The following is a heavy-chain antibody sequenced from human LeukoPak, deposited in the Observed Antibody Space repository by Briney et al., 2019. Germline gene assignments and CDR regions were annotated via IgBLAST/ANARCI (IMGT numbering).Heavy chain of an antibody. J-gene: IGHJ4*02. CDR1: GYSISSGYY. D-gene: IGHD5-18*01. Sequence: SETLSLTCAVSGYSISSGYYWGWIRPPPGKGLEGIGNIYHSGSTYYNPSLKSRVTISVDTSKNQFSLKLSSVTAADTAVYYCARHHTAMVDYWGQGALVTVSS. V-gene: IGHV4-38-2*01. CDR2: IYHSGST. CDR3: ARHHTAMVDY.